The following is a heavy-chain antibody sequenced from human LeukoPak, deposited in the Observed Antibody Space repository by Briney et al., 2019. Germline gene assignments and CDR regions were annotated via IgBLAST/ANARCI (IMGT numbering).Heavy chain of an antibody. Sequence: ASVKVSCKVSGYTLTELSMHWVRQAPGKGLEWMGGFDPEDGETIYAQKFQGRVTMTEDTSTDTAYMDLGSLRSEDTAFYYCAAPAVADRYYFDYWGQGTLVTVSS. CDR2: FDPEDGET. V-gene: IGHV1-24*01. J-gene: IGHJ4*02. D-gene: IGHD6-19*01. CDR1: GYTLTELS. CDR3: AAPAVADRYYFDY.